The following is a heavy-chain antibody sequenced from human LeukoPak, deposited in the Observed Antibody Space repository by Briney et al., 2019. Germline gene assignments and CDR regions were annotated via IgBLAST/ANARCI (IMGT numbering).Heavy chain of an antibody. CDR2: MNPHSGNT. J-gene: IGHJ3*02. CDR3: ARGRKYNWSPGDDVFDM. CDR1: GYTFTNYD. D-gene: IGHD1-20*01. Sequence: GASVKVSCKASGYTFTNYDINWRRQATGQGLEWVGGMNPHSGNTGYVQKFQGRVSMTRDTSISTAYMEVTSLRSEDTAVYYCARGRKYNWSPGDDVFDMWGQGTMVTVSS. V-gene: IGHV1-8*01.